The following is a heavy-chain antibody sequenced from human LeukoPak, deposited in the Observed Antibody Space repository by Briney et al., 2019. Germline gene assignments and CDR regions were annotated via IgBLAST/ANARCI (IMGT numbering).Heavy chain of an antibody. D-gene: IGHD6-13*01. CDR2: INHSGST. Sequence: SETLSLTCAVYGGSFSGYYWSWIRQPPGKGLEWIGEINHSGSTNYNPSLKSRVTISVDTSKNQFSLKLSSVTAADTAVYYCARPEHIAAAGYYYWGQGTLVTVS. CDR3: ARPEHIAAAGYYY. J-gene: IGHJ4*02. CDR1: GGSFSGYY. V-gene: IGHV4-34*01.